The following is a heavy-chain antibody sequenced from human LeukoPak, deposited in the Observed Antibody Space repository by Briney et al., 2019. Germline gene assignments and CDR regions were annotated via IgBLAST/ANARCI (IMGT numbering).Heavy chain of an antibody. CDR1: GFTFSSYW. CDR2: INTDGSST. J-gene: IGHJ4*02. V-gene: IGHV3-74*01. Sequence: GGSLRLSCAASGFTFSSYWMHWVRQAPGEGLVWVSRINTDGSSTIYADSVTGRFTMSRDNAKNTLYLQMNSLRAEDTAVYYRARDSAAHFDHWGQGTLVTVSS. D-gene: IGHD2-15*01. CDR3: ARDSAAHFDH.